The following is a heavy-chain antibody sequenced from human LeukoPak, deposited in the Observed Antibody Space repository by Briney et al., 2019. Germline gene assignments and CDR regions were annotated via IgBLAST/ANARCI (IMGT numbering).Heavy chain of an antibody. CDR3: ARGRYVDWLFDY. J-gene: IGHJ4*02. D-gene: IGHD3-9*01. Sequence: GGSLRLSCAASGFDCSRYWITWVRQAPGKGLEWVANIEQDGGEEYYVDSVKGRFTIYRDNAKNSLYLQMNSLRVEDTAVYYCARGRYVDWLFDYWGQGTLVTVSS. CDR1: GFDCSRYW. CDR2: IEQDGGEE. V-gene: IGHV3-7*03.